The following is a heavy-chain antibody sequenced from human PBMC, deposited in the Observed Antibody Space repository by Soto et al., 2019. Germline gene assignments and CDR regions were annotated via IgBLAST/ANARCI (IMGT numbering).Heavy chain of an antibody. CDR3: ARAPLYGDNSV. Sequence: EVQLVESGGGLVQPGGSLRLSCAASGFTVSSNYMTWVRQAPGKGLEWVSVIYSGGATYYADSVKGRFTISRDNSKNTLYLQMNSLRAEDTAVYYCARAPLYGDNSVWGQGTVVTVSS. V-gene: IGHV3-66*01. D-gene: IGHD4-17*01. J-gene: IGHJ4*02. CDR1: GFTVSSNY. CDR2: IYSGGAT.